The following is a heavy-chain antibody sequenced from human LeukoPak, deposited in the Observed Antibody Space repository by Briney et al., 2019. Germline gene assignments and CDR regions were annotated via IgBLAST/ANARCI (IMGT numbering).Heavy chain of an antibody. D-gene: IGHD3-10*01. Sequence: PGGSLRLSCAASGFTFRSHWMHWVRQPPGKGLVWVSRTNYDGSSTAYADSVKGRFTISRDSANNTLYLQMNSLRAEDTAVYYCARASVVTSGSFDYWGQGTLVTVSA. CDR3: ARASVVTSGSFDY. J-gene: IGHJ4*02. CDR1: GFTFRSHW. V-gene: IGHV3-74*01. CDR2: TNYDGSST.